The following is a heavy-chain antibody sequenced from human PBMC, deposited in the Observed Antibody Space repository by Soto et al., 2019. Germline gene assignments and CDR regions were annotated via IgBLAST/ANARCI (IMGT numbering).Heavy chain of an antibody. J-gene: IGHJ5*02. CDR2: ISSSSSTI. Sequence: EVQLVESGGGLVQPGGSLRLSCAASGFTFSSYSMNWVRQAPGKGLEWVSYISSSSSTIYYADSVKGRFTISRDNAKNSLDLQMDSLRDEDTAVYYGVRTLGHSSGWYELNWFDPWGQGTLVTVSS. V-gene: IGHV3-48*02. CDR3: VRTLGHSSGWYELNWFDP. D-gene: IGHD6-19*01. CDR1: GFTFSSYS.